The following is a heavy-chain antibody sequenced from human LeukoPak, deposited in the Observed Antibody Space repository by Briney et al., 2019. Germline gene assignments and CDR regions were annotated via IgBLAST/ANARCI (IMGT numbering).Heavy chain of an antibody. V-gene: IGHV3-48*01. CDR3: ARSSSEFWFDP. CDR2: ISSSSSTI. D-gene: IGHD6-6*01. J-gene: IGHJ5*02. Sequence: GGSLRLSCAASGFTFSSYSMNWVRQAPGKGLEWVSYISSSSSTIYYADSVKGRFTISRDNSKNTLYLQMNSLRAEDTAVYYCARSSSEFWFDPWGQGTLVTVSS. CDR1: GFTFSSYS.